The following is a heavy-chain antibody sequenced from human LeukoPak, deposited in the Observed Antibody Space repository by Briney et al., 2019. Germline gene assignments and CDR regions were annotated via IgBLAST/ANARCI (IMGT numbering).Heavy chain of an antibody. CDR3: ARYYYDSSGSAVFDI. CDR1: GYSISSGYY. V-gene: IGHV4-38-2*02. J-gene: IGHJ3*02. D-gene: IGHD3-22*01. CDR2: IYHSGST. Sequence: NPSETLSLTCTVSGYSISSGYYWGWIRQPPGKGLEWIGSIYHSGSTYYNPSLKSRVTISVDTSKNQFSLKLSSVTAADTAVYYRARYYYDSSGSAVFDIWGQGTMVTVSS.